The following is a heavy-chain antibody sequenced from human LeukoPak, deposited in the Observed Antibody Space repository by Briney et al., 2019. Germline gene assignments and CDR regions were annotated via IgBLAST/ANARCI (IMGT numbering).Heavy chain of an antibody. J-gene: IGHJ4*02. CDR1: GFTFSSYW. CDR2: INSDGSST. V-gene: IGHV3-74*01. CDR3: AKAPVTTCRGAYCYPFDY. D-gene: IGHD2-21*01. Sequence: QPGGSLRLSCAASGFTFSSYWMHWVRQAPGKGLVWVSRINSDGSSTSYADSVKGRFTISRDSSKNTLFLQMNRLRPEDACVYYCAKAPVTTCRGAYCYPFDYWGQGTLVTVSS.